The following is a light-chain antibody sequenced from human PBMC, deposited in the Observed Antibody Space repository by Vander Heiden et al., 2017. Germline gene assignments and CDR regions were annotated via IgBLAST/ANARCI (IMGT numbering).Light chain of an antibody. CDR2: RNN. J-gene: IGLJ2*01. V-gene: IGLV1-47*01. CDR3: AAWDDSLSAVV. Sequence: QSVLTQPPSVSGTPGRRVTISCSGSSSNIGSNYVYWYQQLPGTAPKLLIYRNNQRPSGVPDRFSGSKSGTSASLAISGLRSEDEADYYCAAWDDSLSAVVFGGGTKLTVL. CDR1: SSNIGSNY.